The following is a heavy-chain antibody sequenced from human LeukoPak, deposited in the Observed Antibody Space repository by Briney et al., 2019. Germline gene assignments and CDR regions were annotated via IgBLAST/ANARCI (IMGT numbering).Heavy chain of an antibody. CDR2: IIPIFGAA. J-gene: IGHJ4*02. Sequence: GASVKVSCKXSGGTFSSYAISWVRQAPGQGLEWMGGIIPIFGAANYAQKFQGRVTITADESTSTAYMDLSSLRSEDTAVYYCARGVSTGYCSSTSCFSFDYWGQGTLVTVSS. CDR1: GGTFSSYA. D-gene: IGHD2-2*01. V-gene: IGHV1-69*13. CDR3: ARGVSTGYCSSTSCFSFDY.